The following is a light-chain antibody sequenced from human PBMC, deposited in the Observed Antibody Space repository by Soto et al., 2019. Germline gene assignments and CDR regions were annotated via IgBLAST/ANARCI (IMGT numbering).Light chain of an antibody. J-gene: IGKJ4*01. Sequence: DIVMTQSPLSLPVTPGEPASISCRSSQSLLHNTGHNYLDWYLQRPVQSPQLLIYWASNRATVVHDRFSGSGSGTDFTLKISRVDAEDVGVYYCIQALEMPPTFGGGTRVEIK. V-gene: IGKV2-28*01. CDR2: WAS. CDR3: IQALEMPPT. CDR1: QSLLHNTGHNY.